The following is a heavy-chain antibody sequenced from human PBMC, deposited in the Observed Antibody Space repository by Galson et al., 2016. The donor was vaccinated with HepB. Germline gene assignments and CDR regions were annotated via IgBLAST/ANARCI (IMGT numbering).Heavy chain of an antibody. CDR1: GYTLTDVS. J-gene: IGHJ3*01. CDR2: SDLENGKT. D-gene: IGHD1-14*01. V-gene: IGHV1-24*01. Sequence: SVKVSCKVSGYTLTDVSIHWVRQAPGKGLECMGGSDLENGKTVYAEKFQDRVTMTEDTSTDTAYMELSSLRFEDTAVYYGATGRHNPELDAFGVWGPGTVVTVSS. CDR3: ATGRHNPELDAFGV.